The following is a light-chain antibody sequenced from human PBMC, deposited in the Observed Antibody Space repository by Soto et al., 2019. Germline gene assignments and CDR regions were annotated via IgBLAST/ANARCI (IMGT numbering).Light chain of an antibody. J-gene: IGKJ1*01. Sequence: DNQMTQSPSSLCACLGDRVGIGCRASQGIGDALGWYQQEPGKAPKLLIYVASKLQSGVPSRFSGSGSGTDFTLTISSLQPEDTATYYCQESYSTSFGQGTKVDIK. CDR1: QGIGDA. CDR2: VAS. CDR3: QESYSTS. V-gene: IGKV1-39*01.